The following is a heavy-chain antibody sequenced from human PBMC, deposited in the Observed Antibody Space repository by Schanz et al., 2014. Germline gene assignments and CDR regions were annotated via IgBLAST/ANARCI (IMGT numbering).Heavy chain of an antibody. CDR1: GGSFSSHY. Sequence: QVQLQESGPGLVKPSETLSLTCSVSGGSFSSHYWSWIRQPPGKGLEWIGYIYYSGSTNYNPSLKSRVTISVDTSKTQFSLKLSSMTAADAAAYFCAREKDGSGGCFDYWGQGTLVTVSS. D-gene: IGHD6-25*01. CDR3: AREKDGSGGCFDY. J-gene: IGHJ4*02. CDR2: IYYSGST. V-gene: IGHV4-59*11.